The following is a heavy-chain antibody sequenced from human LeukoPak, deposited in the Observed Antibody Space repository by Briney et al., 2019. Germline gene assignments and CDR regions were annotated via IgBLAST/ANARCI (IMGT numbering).Heavy chain of an antibody. CDR1: GGSISSYY. CDR3: ARHHSVWFGESIIDY. CDR2: IYYSGST. D-gene: IGHD3-10*01. V-gene: IGHV4-59*08. J-gene: IGHJ4*02. Sequence: SETLSLTCTASGGSISSYYWSWVRQPPGKGLEWIGYIYYSGSTNYNPSLKSRGTISVDTSKNPFSLKLSPVNAADTAVYYCARHHSVWFGESIIDYWGQGTLVTVSS.